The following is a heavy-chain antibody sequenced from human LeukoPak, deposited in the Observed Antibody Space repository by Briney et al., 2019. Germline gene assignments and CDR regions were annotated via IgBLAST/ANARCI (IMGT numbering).Heavy chain of an antibody. CDR2: INHSGST. D-gene: IGHD1-26*01. Sequence: GSLRLSCAASGFTVSSCYMSWIRQPPGKGLEWIGEINHSGSTNYNPSLKSRVTISVDTSKNQFSLKLSSVTAADTAVYYCARILSGSYYGRVNYYFDYWGQGTLVTVSS. J-gene: IGHJ4*02. CDR1: GFTVSSCY. V-gene: IGHV4-34*01. CDR3: ARILSGSYYGRVNYYFDY.